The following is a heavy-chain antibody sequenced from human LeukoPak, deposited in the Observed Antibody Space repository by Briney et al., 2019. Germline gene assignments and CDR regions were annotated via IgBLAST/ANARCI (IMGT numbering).Heavy chain of an antibody. D-gene: IGHD2-2*01. J-gene: IGHJ4*02. V-gene: IGHV3-48*01. Sequence: GGSLRLSCAASGFTFSSYSMNWVRQAPGKGLERVSYISSSSSTIYYADSVKGRFTISRDNAKNSLYLQMNSLRAEDTAVYYCARVVVVTAAIFSDYWGQGTLVTVSS. CDR3: ARVVVVTAAIFSDY. CDR1: GFTFSSYS. CDR2: ISSSSSTI.